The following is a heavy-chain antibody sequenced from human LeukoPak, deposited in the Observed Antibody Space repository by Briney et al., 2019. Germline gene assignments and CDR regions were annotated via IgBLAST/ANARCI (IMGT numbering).Heavy chain of an antibody. Sequence: PGGSLRLSCAASGFTFTTYWMSWVRQAPGKGLEWVANIKQDGTENYYVDSVKGRFTISRDNAKKSLYLEMNSLRAEDTAVYYCARDRLGAEYDYWGQGTLVSVSS. CDR3: ARDRLGAEYDY. V-gene: IGHV3-7*01. CDR2: IKQDGTEN. CDR1: GFTFTTYW. D-gene: IGHD3-16*01. J-gene: IGHJ4*02.